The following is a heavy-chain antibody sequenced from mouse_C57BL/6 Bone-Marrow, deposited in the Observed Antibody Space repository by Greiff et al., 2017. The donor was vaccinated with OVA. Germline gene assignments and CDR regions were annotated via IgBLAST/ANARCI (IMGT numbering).Heavy chain of an antibody. D-gene: IGHD2-1*01. CDR2: ISSGGDYI. CDR3: TTIYYGNYGFAY. Sequence: EVQRVESGEGLVKPGGSLKLSCAASGFTFSSYAMSWVRQTPEKRLEWVAYISSGGDYIYYADTVKGRFTISRDNARNTLYLQMSSLKSEDTAMYYCTTIYYGNYGFAYWGQGTLVTVSA. J-gene: IGHJ3*01. CDR1: GFTFSSYA. V-gene: IGHV5-9-1*02.